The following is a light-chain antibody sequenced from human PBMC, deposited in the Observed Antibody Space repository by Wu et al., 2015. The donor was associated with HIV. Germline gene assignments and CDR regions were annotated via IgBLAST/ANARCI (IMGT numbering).Light chain of an antibody. CDR1: QSVTNNY. CDR3: QQYGGSPLT. J-gene: IGKJ4*01. Sequence: EIVLTQSPGTLSLSPGERATLSCRASQSVTNNYLAWYQQKPGQAPRLLIYGASNRVTGIPDRFSGSGSGTDFTLTINRLEPEDFAVYYCQQYGGSPLTFGGGTKVEIK. V-gene: IGKV3-20*01. CDR2: GAS.